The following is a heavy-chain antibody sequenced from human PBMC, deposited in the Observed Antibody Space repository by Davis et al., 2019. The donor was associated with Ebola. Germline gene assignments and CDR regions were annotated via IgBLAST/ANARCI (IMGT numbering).Heavy chain of an antibody. CDR2: INSDGSST. J-gene: IGHJ4*02. Sequence: HTGGSLRPSCAASGFTVSTNYMSWVRQAPGKGLVLVSRINSDGSSTSYADSVKGRFTISRDNAKNTLYLQMNSLRAEDTAVYYCARGGYSSGWASFDYWGQGTLVTVSS. V-gene: IGHV3-74*01. D-gene: IGHD6-19*01. CDR1: GFTVSTNY. CDR3: ARGGYSSGWASFDY.